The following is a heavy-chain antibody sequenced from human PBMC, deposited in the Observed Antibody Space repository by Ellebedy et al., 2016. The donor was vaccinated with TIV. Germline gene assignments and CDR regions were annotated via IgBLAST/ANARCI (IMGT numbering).Heavy chain of an antibody. CDR1: GFTFSSYA. J-gene: IGHJ4*02. D-gene: IGHD3-3*01. V-gene: IGHV3-23*01. Sequence: GESLKIPCAASGFTFSSYAMSWVRQAPGKGLEWVSAIRAGGVNTDYADSVKGRFTVSRDNSKNTLYLEMNSLRVEDSAIYYCAKDQVTFFGVAFHYWGQGTLVTVSS. CDR2: IRAGGVNT. CDR3: AKDQVTFFGVAFHY.